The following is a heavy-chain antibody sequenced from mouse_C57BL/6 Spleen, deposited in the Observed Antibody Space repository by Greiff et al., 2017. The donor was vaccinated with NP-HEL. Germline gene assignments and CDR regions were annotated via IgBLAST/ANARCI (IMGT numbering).Heavy chain of an antibody. Sequence: QVHVKQPGAELVKPGASVKLSCKASGYTFTSYWMQWVKQRPGQGLEWIGEIDPSDSYTNYNQKFKGKATLTVDTSASTAYMQLSSLTSEDSAVYYCARAAGDYGSRGWFAYWGQGTLVTVSA. CDR3: ARAAGDYGSRGWFAY. V-gene: IGHV1-50*01. CDR2: IDPSDSYT. J-gene: IGHJ3*01. CDR1: GYTFTSYW. D-gene: IGHD2-2*01.